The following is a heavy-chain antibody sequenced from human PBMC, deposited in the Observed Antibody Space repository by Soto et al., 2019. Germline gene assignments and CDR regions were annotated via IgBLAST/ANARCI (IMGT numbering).Heavy chain of an antibody. J-gene: IGHJ5*02. CDR3: ARARGGDSGDYASLFDR. Sequence: KTSETLSLTCTVSGGSISSGDYYWSWIRQPPGKGLEWIGYIYYSGSTYYNPSLKSRVTISVDPSKNQFSLKLSSVTAADTAVYFCARARGGDSGDYASLFDRWGQGNLVTVSS. CDR2: IYYSGST. CDR1: GGSISSGDYY. V-gene: IGHV4-30-4*01. D-gene: IGHD4-17*01.